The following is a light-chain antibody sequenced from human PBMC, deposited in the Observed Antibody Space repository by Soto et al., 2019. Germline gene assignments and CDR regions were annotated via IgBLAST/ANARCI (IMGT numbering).Light chain of an antibody. CDR1: SSNIGGGYD. CDR3: QSYDSSLSAWV. CDR2: GNI. Sequence: QSVLTQPPSMSVAPDQTVTISCTGSSSNIGGGYDVHWYQQIPGTAPRLLVYGNINRPSRVPDRFSGSKSDNSASLAITGLQADDEADYYCQSYDSSLSAWVFGGGTKVTVL. V-gene: IGLV1-40*01. J-gene: IGLJ3*02.